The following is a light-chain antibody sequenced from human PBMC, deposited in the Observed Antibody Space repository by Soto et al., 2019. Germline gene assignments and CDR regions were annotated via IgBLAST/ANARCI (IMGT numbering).Light chain of an antibody. V-gene: IGLV7-46*01. Sequence: QAVVTQEPSLTVSPGRTVTLTCGSNTGTVTSGHFPYWIQQKPGQAPRTLICNTNNKHSWTPARFSGSLLGGKAALTLSGAQPEDEAEYYCLLAYSGARVFGGGTKLTVL. CDR2: NTN. CDR1: TGTVTSGHF. CDR3: LLAYSGARV. J-gene: IGLJ2*01.